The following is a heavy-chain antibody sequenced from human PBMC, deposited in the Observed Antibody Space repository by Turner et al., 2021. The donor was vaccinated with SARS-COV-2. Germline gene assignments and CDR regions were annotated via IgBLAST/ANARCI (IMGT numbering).Heavy chain of an antibody. CDR2: ISVNSGRI. Sequence: DVQLVESGGGLAQPGGSLTLSCAASGLPFRSYTINWVRQAPGKGLEWIASISVNSGRINYADSVQGRCTVSRDNAQNSVHLQMDSLRHEDTAMYYCARDQWEPVHDAFDIWGQGTKVAVSS. CDR1: GLPFRSYT. J-gene: IGHJ3*02. V-gene: IGHV3-48*02. CDR3: ARDQWEPVHDAFDI. D-gene: IGHD1-26*01.